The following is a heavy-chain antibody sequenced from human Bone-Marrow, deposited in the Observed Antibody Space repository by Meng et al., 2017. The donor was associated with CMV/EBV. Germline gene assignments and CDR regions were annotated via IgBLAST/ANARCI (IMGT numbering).Heavy chain of an antibody. V-gene: IGHV1-58*01. CDR3: AAGSAHTSSWTGNGVGGGMDV. Sequence: SVKVSCKASGFTFSSSAVQWVRQARGQGLEWIGWIVVGSGSTNYAQQFQERVTITRDMSTTTAYMELSSLRSEDTAVYYCAAGSAHTSSWTGNGVGGGMDVWGQGTTVTVSS. CDR1: GFTFSSSA. D-gene: IGHD6-13*01. J-gene: IGHJ6*02. CDR2: IVVGSGST.